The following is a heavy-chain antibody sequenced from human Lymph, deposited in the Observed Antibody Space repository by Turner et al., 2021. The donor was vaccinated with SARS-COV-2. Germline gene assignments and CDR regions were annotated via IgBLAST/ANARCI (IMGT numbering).Heavy chain of an antibody. CDR2: IWFDGSNK. CDR1: EFTFSNSG. J-gene: IGHJ4*02. D-gene: IGHD3-16*01. V-gene: IGHV3-33*01. CDR3: ARHNGGRLDY. Sequence: QVQLVDSGGGVVQPGRSLRLPCAASEFTFSNSGMHWVRQAPGKGLEWVAVIWFDGSNKYYADSVKGRFTISRDNSKNTLYLQMNSLRDEDTAVYYCARHNGGRLDYWGQGTLVTVSS.